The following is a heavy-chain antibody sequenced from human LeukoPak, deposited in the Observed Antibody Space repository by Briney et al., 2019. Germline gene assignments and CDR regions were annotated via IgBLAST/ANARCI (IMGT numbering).Heavy chain of an antibody. CDR2: IYSGGST. CDR1: GLTVSSNY. CDR3: ARVKSGAFDI. V-gene: IGHV3-53*04. Sequence: GGSLRLSCAASGLTVSSNYMSWVRQAPGKGLEWVSVIYSGGSTYYADSVKGRFTISRHNSKNTLYLQMNSLRAEDTAVYYCARVKSGAFDIWGQGTMVTVSS. J-gene: IGHJ3*02.